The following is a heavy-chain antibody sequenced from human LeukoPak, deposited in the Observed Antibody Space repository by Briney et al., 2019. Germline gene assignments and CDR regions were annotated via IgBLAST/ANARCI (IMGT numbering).Heavy chain of an antibody. V-gene: IGHV4-38-2*02. Sequence: PSETLSLTCTVSGYSISSGYYWGWIRQPPGKGLEWIGSIYHSGSTNYNPSLKSRVTISVDTSKNQFSLKLSSVTAADTAVYYCARGPDSRGPAHDYWGQGTLVTVSS. CDR3: ARGPDSRGPAHDY. CDR2: IYHSGST. D-gene: IGHD3-22*01. J-gene: IGHJ4*02. CDR1: GYSISSGYY.